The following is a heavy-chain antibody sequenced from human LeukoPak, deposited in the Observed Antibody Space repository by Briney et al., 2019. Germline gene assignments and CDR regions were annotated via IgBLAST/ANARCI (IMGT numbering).Heavy chain of an antibody. CDR2: IYTSGST. CDR1: GGSISSGSYY. Sequence: SETLSLTCTVSGGSISSGSYYWSWIRQPAGKGLEWIGRIYTSGSTNYNPSLKSRVTISVDTSKNQFSLKLSSVTAADTAVYYCAGRRARHWYFDLWGRGTLVTVSS. J-gene: IGHJ2*01. V-gene: IGHV4-61*02. CDR3: AGRRARHWYFDL.